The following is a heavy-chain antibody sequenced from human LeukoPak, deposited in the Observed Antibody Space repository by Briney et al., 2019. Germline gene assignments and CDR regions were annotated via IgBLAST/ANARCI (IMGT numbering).Heavy chain of an antibody. CDR3: ARGWEYFDY. V-gene: IGHV3-33*01. J-gene: IGHJ4*02. Sequence: GRSLRLSCAASGFTFSSYGMHWVRQAPGKGLEWVAVIWYDGSNKYYADSVKGRFTICRDNSKNTLYLQMNSLRAEDTAVYYCARGWEYFDYWGQGTLVTVSS. CDR1: GFTFSSYG. D-gene: IGHD1-26*01. CDR2: IWYDGSNK.